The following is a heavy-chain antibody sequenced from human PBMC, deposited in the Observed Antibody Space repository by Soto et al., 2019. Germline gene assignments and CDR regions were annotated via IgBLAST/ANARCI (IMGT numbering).Heavy chain of an antibody. D-gene: IGHD3-22*01. CDR1: GGTFSRYA. V-gene: IGHV1-69*01. CDR2: IIPIFGTA. CDR3: ARRPMDDSSGYPRFDGMDV. J-gene: IGHJ6*02. Sequence: QVQLVQSGAEVKKPGSSVKVSCKASGGTFSRYAISWVRQAPGQGLEWMGGIIPIFGTANYAQKFQGTVTITADESTSTAYMELSSLRSEDTAVYYCARRPMDDSSGYPRFDGMDVWGQGTTVTVSS.